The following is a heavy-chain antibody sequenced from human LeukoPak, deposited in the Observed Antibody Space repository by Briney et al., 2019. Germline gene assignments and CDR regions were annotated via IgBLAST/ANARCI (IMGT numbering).Heavy chain of an antibody. Sequence: ASVKVSCKASGYTFTDYDMHWVRQAPGQGLEWMAWINPNTLGTSYAQNFQGRVTMTWDTSLSTAYMDLSRLRSDDTAVYFCARARESGSYSLDSWGQGTLVTVSS. D-gene: IGHD1-26*01. CDR3: ARARESGSYSLDS. CDR1: GYTFTDYD. CDR2: INPNTLGT. V-gene: IGHV1-2*02. J-gene: IGHJ4*02.